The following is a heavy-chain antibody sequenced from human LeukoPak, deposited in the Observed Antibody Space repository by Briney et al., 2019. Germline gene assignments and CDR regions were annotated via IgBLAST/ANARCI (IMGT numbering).Heavy chain of an antibody. CDR3: ATRGSVAGPSPHFDY. CDR1: GYTLTELS. J-gene: IGHJ4*02. CDR2: FDPEDGET. V-gene: IGHV1-24*01. D-gene: IGHD6-19*01. Sequence: ASVKVSCKVSGYTLTELSMHWVRQAPGKGLEWMGGFDPEDGETIYAQKFQGRVTMTEDTSTDTAYMELSSLRSEDTAVYYCATRGSVAGPSPHFDYWGQGTLVTVSS.